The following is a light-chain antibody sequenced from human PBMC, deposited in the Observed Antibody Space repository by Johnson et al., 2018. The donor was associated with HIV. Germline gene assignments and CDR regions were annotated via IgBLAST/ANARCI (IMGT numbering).Light chain of an antibody. CDR1: SCDIGNNY. CDR3: GTWDSSLSAYV. J-gene: IGLJ1*01. CDR2: DNN. Sequence: QSVLTQPPSVSAAPGQKVTISCSGNSCDIGNNYVSCHQQFPGTAPKLLIYDNNKRPSGIPDRFSGSKSGTSATLGITGLQTGDEADYYCGTWDSSLSAYVFGTGTKVTVL. V-gene: IGLV1-51*01.